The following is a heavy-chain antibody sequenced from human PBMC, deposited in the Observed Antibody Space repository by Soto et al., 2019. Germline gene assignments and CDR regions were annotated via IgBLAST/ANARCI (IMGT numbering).Heavy chain of an antibody. V-gene: IGHV4-59*01. CDR2: IYYSGST. CDR1: GGSISSYY. D-gene: IGHD3-3*01. Sequence: QVQLQESGPGLVKPSETLSLTCTVSGGSISSYYWSWIRQPPGKGLEWIGYIYYSGSTNYNPSLKSRVTISVDTSKNQFSLKLSSVTAADTAVYYCARGYDFWSGYYYFDYWGQGTLVNVSS. CDR3: ARGYDFWSGYYYFDY. J-gene: IGHJ4*02.